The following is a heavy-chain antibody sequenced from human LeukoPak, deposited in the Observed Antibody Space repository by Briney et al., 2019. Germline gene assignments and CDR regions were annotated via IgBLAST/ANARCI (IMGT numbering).Heavy chain of an antibody. Sequence: ASVQVSCQSSGYTFTTYYMHWVRPPPAQGLAWMGIINSTGGSTSYAQKFQGRVTMTRDTSTSTVYMELSSLISDDTAVYYCAREYAGSALDYWGQGTLVTVSS. J-gene: IGHJ4*02. CDR3: AREYAGSALDY. D-gene: IGHD2-8*01. CDR2: INSTGGST. CDR1: GYTFTTYY. V-gene: IGHV1-46*01.